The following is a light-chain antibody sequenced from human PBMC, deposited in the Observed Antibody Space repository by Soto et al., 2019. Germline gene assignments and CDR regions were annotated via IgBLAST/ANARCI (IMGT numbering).Light chain of an antibody. CDR3: QQDSNSPLWT. J-gene: IGKJ1*01. CDR1: QSVSSN. V-gene: IGKV3-15*01. CDR2: GAS. Sequence: EIVMTQSPATLSVSPGERATLSCRASQSVSSNLAWYQQKPGQAPRLLIYGASTRATGIPARFSRSGSGTEATLTSSSRQSEGCAVYYRQQDSNSPLWTFGQENKVEIK.